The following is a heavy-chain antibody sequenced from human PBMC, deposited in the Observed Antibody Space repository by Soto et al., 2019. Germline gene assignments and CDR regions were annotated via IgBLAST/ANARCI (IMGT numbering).Heavy chain of an antibody. V-gene: IGHV1-69*01. J-gene: IGHJ4*02. CDR3: ARDSSRIIAAAGTAH. Sequence: QVQLVQSGAEVKKPGSSVNVSCKASGGTFSSYAISWVRQAPGQGLEWMGGIIPIFGTANYAQKFQGRVTITADESTSTAYMELSSLRSEDTAVYYCARDSSRIIAAAGTAHWGQGTLVTVSS. CDR1: GGTFSSYA. CDR2: IIPIFGTA. D-gene: IGHD6-13*01.